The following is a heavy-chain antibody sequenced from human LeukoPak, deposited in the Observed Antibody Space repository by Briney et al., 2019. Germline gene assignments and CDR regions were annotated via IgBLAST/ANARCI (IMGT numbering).Heavy chain of an antibody. CDR2: IVPILGAT. CDR3: AKGHGSGWYAEQYYFYGMDL. Sequence: SVKVSCKASGDIFRTFAITWVRQAPGQGLELMGGIVPILGATKYAQKFQGRLTISADESTSTAYMELSSLRSEDTAVYFCAKGHGSGWYAEQYYFYGMDLWGKGTTVTVSS. V-gene: IGHV1-69*01. D-gene: IGHD6-19*01. J-gene: IGHJ6*04. CDR1: GDIFRTFA.